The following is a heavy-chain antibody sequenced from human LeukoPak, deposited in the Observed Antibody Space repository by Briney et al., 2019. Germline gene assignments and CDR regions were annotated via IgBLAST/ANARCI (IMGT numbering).Heavy chain of an antibody. Sequence: PGGSLRLSCAASGFTFSSFAMHWVRQAPGKGLEWVAVISYDGSNKYYADSVKGRFTISRDNSKNTLYLQMNSLRAGDTAVYYCAKEGDGYNYGGYYFDYWGQGTLVTVSS. CDR1: GFTFSSFA. CDR3: AKEGDGYNYGGYYFDY. CDR2: ISYDGSNK. D-gene: IGHD5-24*01. V-gene: IGHV3-30*04. J-gene: IGHJ4*02.